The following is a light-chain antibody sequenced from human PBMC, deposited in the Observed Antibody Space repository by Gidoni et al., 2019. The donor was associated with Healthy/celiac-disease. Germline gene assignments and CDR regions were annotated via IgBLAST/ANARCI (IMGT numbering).Light chain of an antibody. CDR3: QQRSNWKYT. CDR2: VAC. Sequence: DIVSTHSPPTLSLSHGERATLSCRASQSVRSYFAWYQQQPGQAARLLSDVACNRATGIPARFSGSGSGTDFALTSSSLEPEDFAVYCCQQRSNWKYTFXXXTKLESK. J-gene: IGKJ2*01. V-gene: IGKV3-11*01. CDR1: QSVRSY.